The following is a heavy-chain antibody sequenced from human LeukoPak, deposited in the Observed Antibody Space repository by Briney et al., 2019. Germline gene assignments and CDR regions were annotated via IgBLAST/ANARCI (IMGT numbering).Heavy chain of an antibody. V-gene: IGHV4-59*01. D-gene: IGHD6-19*01. J-gene: IGHJ4*02. Sequence: SETLSLTCTVSGGSISSYYWSWIRQPPGKGLEWIGYTYYSGSTNYNPSLKSRVTISVDTSKNQFSLKLSSVTAADTAVYYCARSSGWYYSSFDYWGQGTLVTVSS. CDR3: ARSSGWYYSSFDY. CDR1: GGSISSYY. CDR2: TYYSGST.